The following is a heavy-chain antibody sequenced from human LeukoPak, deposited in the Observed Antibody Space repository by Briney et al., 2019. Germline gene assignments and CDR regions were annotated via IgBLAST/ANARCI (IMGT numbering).Heavy chain of an antibody. V-gene: IGHV3-66*01. D-gene: IGHD3-22*01. CDR1: GFTVSSNY. J-gene: IGHJ3*02. CDR2: IYSGGSA. CDR3: AREAPAYYYDSSGYHDAFDI. Sequence: GGSLRLSCAASGFTVSSNYMSWVRQAPGKGLEWVSVIYSGGSAYYADSVKGRFTISRDNSKNTLYLQMNSLRAEDTAVYYCAREAPAYYYDSSGYHDAFDIWGQGTMVTVSS.